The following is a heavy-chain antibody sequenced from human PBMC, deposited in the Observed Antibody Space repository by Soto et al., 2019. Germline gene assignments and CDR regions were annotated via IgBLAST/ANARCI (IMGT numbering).Heavy chain of an antibody. CDR1: GFSLTTSGVG. V-gene: IGHV2-5*02. J-gene: IGHJ4*02. CDR3: AHRGGFGYPES. CDR2: VYWDDDK. D-gene: IGHD5-18*01. Sequence: QITLKESGPMLVKPTPALTLTCTCSGFSLTTSGVGVGWIRQPPGKALEWLALVYWDDDKRYSPSLTNRLTPSRDTSKNQVVLTLTNVDPTDTVSYFCAHRGGFGYPESWGQGIMVSVSS.